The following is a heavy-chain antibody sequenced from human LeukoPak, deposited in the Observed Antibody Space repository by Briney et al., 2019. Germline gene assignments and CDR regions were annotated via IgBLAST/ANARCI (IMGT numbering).Heavy chain of an antibody. Sequence: GGSLRLSCAASGFTFSNYWMTWVRQAPGKGLEWVANIKQDGGDKYYVDPVKGRFTISRDNAKNSLYLQMNSLRAEDTAVYYCASPNDVGYWGQGTLVTVSS. CDR2: IKQDGGDK. CDR1: GFTFSNYW. CDR3: ASPNDVGY. J-gene: IGHJ4*02. D-gene: IGHD1-1*01. V-gene: IGHV3-7*01.